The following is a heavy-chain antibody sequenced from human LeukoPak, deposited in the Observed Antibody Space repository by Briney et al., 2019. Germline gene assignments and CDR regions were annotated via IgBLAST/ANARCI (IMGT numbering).Heavy chain of an antibody. J-gene: IGHJ3*02. CDR1: GGTFSSYA. CDR3: ARGGTRRDGYRDAFDI. Sequence: ASVKVSCKASGGTFSSYAISGVRQAPGQGLEWMGWISAYNGNTNYAQKLQGRVIMTTDTSTSTAYMELRSLRSDDTAVYYCARGGTRRDGYRDAFDIWGQGTMVTVSS. D-gene: IGHD5-24*01. CDR2: ISAYNGNT. V-gene: IGHV1-18*01.